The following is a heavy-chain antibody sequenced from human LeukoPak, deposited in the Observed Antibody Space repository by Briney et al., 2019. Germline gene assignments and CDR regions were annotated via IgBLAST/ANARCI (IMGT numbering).Heavy chain of an antibody. Sequence: ASVKVPCKASGYTFTSYAMNWVRQAPGQGLEWMGWINTNTGNPTYAQGFTGRFVFSLDTSVSTAYLQISSLKAEDTAVYYCARDWPYYDILTGSANAFDIWGQGTMVTVSS. V-gene: IGHV7-4-1*02. J-gene: IGHJ3*02. D-gene: IGHD3-9*01. CDR1: GYTFTSYA. CDR2: INTNTGNP. CDR3: ARDWPYYDILTGSANAFDI.